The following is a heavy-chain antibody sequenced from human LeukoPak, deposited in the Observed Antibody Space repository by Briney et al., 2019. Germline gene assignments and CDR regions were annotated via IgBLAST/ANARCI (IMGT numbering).Heavy chain of an antibody. J-gene: IGHJ4*02. Sequence: PGGSLRLSCAASGFTFSTYSMTWVRQAPGKGLEWVSSISSSSTYIHYADSVKGRFTISRDNAKNSLYLQLNSLRAEDTAVYYCAAIHRDYWGQGTLVTVSS. CDR2: ISSSSTYI. CDR1: GFTFSTYS. CDR3: AAIHRDY. V-gene: IGHV3-21*04.